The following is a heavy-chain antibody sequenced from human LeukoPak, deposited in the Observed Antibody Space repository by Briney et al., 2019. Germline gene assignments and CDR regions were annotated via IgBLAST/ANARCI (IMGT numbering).Heavy chain of an antibody. D-gene: IGHD1-14*01. CDR3: ARLSLGPDHYYYGMDV. CDR2: IYYSGST. J-gene: IGHJ6*02. CDR1: GVSISSGGYY. Sequence: SETLSLTCTVSGVSISSGGYYWSWIRQHPGKGLEWIGYIYYSGSTYYNLSLKSRVTISVDTSKNQFSLKLSSVTAADTAVYYCARLSLGPDHYYYGMDVWGQGTTVTVSS. V-gene: IGHV4-31*03.